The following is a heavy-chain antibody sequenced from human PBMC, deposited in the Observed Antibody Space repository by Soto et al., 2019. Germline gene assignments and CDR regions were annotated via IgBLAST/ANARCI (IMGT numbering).Heavy chain of an antibody. CDR3: GRVLQTMVWGSNISGFDY. CDR1: GGSFSGYY. Sequence: PSETLSLTCAVYGGSFSGYYWSWIRQPPGKGLEWIGEINHSGSTNYNPSLKSRVTISVDTSKNQFSLKLSSVTAADTAVYYCGRVLQTMVWGSNISGFDYWGQGTLVTVSS. J-gene: IGHJ4*02. D-gene: IGHD3-10*01. V-gene: IGHV4-34*01. CDR2: INHSGST.